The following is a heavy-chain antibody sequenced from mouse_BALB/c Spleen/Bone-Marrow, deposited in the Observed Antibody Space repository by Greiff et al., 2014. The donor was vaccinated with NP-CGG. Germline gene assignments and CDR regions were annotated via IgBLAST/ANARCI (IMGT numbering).Heavy chain of an antibody. CDR2: INPSSGYT. J-gene: IGHJ4*01. V-gene: IGHV1-4*01. D-gene: IGHD1-2*01. CDR3: ARGGLRLPYAMDY. CDR1: GYTFTSYT. Sequence: VQLKQSGAELARPGASVKMSCKASGYTFTSYTIHWVKQRPGQGLEWIGYINPSSGYTNYNQKFKDKATLTADTSSSTAYMQLSSLTSEDSAVYYCARGGLRLPYAMDYWGQGTSVTVSS.